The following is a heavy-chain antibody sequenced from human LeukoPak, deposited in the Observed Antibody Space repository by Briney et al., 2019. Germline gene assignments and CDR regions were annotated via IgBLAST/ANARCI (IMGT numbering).Heavy chain of an antibody. Sequence: ASVKVSCKASGGTFTSYAISWVRQAPGQGLEWMGWISDYNGNTNYAQKFQGRVTMTTDTSTSSAYMELRSLRSDDTAVYYCARDFDDSSQGYYFDFWGQGTLVTVSS. CDR2: ISDYNGNT. D-gene: IGHD3-22*01. CDR1: GGTFTSYA. J-gene: IGHJ4*02. CDR3: ARDFDDSSQGYYFDF. V-gene: IGHV1-18*01.